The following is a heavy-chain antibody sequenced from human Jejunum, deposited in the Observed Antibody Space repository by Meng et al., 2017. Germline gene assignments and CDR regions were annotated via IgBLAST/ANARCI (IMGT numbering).Heavy chain of an antibody. V-gene: IGHV6-1*01. CDR3: ARDWGDVRGGFDF. CDR2: TYYRSKYYN. CDR1: GASVSSNSAA. Sequence: QLAQSGPGPVRPSQTLHRTLATSGASVSSNSAAWNWIRQSPSRGLEWLGRTYYRSKYYNDYALSVKSRITINPDTSKNQFSLQLNSVTPEDTAIYYCARDWGDVRGGFDFWGQGTLVTVSS. J-gene: IGHJ4*02. D-gene: IGHD3-10*02.